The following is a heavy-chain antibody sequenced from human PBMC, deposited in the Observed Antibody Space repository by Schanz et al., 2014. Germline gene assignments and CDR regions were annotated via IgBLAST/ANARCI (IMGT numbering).Heavy chain of an antibody. Sequence: QVHLQQWGAGLLQPSETLSLTCGVGGVSFSFYYWSWVRQPPGKGLEWIGEVHPSGTTNYNPSLSHRVTMPVDASKNQFSLKLPSVTAADTAVYYCARGQDHAKTGDLWGRGTLVTISS. V-gene: IGHV4-34*02. CDR2: VHPSGTT. D-gene: IGHD2-2*01. CDR3: ARGQDHAKTGDL. CDR1: GVSFSFYY. J-gene: IGHJ5*02.